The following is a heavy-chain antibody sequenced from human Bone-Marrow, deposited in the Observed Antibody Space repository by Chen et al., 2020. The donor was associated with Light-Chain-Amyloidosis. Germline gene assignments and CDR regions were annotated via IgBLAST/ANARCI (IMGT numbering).Heavy chain of an antibody. CDR1: GFTFSSYS. D-gene: IGHD1-26*01. V-gene: IGHV3-48*01. CDR2: ISSSSSTI. J-gene: IGHJ6*03. CDR3: AGSWRELLVSPYYYMDV. Sequence: EVQLVESGGGLVQPGGSLRLSCAASGFTFSSYSMNWVRQAPGKGLEWVSYISSSSSTIYYADSVKGRFTISRDNAKNSLYLQMNSLRAEDTAVYYCAGSWRELLVSPYYYMDVRGKGTTVTVSS.